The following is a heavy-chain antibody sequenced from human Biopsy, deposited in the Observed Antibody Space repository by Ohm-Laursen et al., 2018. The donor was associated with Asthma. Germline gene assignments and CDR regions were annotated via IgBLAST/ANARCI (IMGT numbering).Heavy chain of an antibody. J-gene: IGHJ1*01. CDR2: IKHDGSEK. CDR1: GFTFGDYW. Sequence: SLRLSCSASGFTFGDYWMSWVRQVPGKGLEWVANIKHDGSEKNHVDSLKGRFTISRDNAKNSLYLQMNSLRAEDTAVYYCARTSHFWSPYRAEHYQLWGQGTLVTVSS. V-gene: IGHV3-7*01. D-gene: IGHD3-3*02. CDR3: ARTSHFWSPYRAEHYQL.